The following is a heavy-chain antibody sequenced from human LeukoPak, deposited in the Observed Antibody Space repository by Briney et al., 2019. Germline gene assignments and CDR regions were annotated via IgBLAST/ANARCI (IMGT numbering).Heavy chain of an antibody. Sequence: GGSLRLSCAASGFTFSSYWMHWVRQAPGKGLVWVSRISSDGSTTSYADSVKGRFTISRDNAKNTLYLQMNSLGAEDTAVYSCASDFGGSDDYWGQGTLVTVSS. J-gene: IGHJ4*02. CDR2: ISSDGSTT. CDR3: ASDFGGSDDY. V-gene: IGHV3-74*01. D-gene: IGHD2-15*01. CDR1: GFTFSSYW.